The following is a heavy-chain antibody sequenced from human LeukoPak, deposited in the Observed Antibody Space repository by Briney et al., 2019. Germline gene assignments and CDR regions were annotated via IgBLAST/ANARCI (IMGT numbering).Heavy chain of an antibody. V-gene: IGHV4-59*08. D-gene: IGHD1-26*01. Sequence: KTSETLSLTCTVSGDSISGYYWSWVRQPPGKGLEWIGYIYSTGTTNYNPSLKSRVTISVDTSKNQFSLKLSSLTAADTAVYYCARHTTFAYWGQGTLVTVSS. CDR2: IYSTGTT. CDR3: ARHTTFAY. CDR1: GDSISGYY. J-gene: IGHJ4*02.